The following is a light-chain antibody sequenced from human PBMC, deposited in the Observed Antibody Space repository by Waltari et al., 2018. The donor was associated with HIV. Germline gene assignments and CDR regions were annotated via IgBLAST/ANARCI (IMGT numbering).Light chain of an antibody. CDR1: SSNIGAGYD. CDR2: GNP. Sequence: QSVLTQPPSVSGAPGQRVTISCTGSSSNIGAGYDVHWYQQLPGTAPKLLIYGNPNRPAGVPDRFSGSKSGTSHSLAITGLQAEDEADYYCQSYDSSLTGSVFGGGTKLTVL. CDR3: QSYDSSLTGSV. J-gene: IGLJ2*01. V-gene: IGLV1-40*01.